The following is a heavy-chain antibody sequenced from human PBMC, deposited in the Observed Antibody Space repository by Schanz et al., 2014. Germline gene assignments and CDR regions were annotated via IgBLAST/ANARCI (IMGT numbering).Heavy chain of an antibody. CDR3: TRGGYSYALSAFDI. Sequence: QVQVVQSGAEVKKPGASVKVSCKASGYTFTGYYMHWVRQAPGQGLEWMGWINPNSGTTNYAQKFQGRVTMTTDTSTGTAYMELRSLRSDDTALYYCTRGGYSYALSAFDIWGQGTMVTVSS. CDR2: INPNSGTT. CDR1: GYTFTGYY. J-gene: IGHJ3*02. D-gene: IGHD5-18*01. V-gene: IGHV1-2*02.